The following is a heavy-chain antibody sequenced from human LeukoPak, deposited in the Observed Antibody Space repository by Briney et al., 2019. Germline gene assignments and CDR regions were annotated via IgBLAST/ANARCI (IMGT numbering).Heavy chain of an antibody. V-gene: IGHV3-30*02. D-gene: IGHD5/OR15-5a*01. CDR1: GFTFSSYG. CDR2: IRYDGSNK. Sequence: PGGSLRLSCAASGFTFSSYGMHWVRQAPGKGLEWVAFIRYDGSNKYYADSVKGRFTISRDNSKNTLYPQMNSLRAEDTAVYYCAKLSRLHADRGYFDYWGQGTLVTVSS. CDR3: AKLSRLHADRGYFDY. J-gene: IGHJ4*02.